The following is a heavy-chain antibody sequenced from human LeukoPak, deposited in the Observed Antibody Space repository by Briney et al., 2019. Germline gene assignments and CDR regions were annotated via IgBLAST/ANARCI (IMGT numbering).Heavy chain of an antibody. D-gene: IGHD6-6*01. CDR3: ARDRGYSSSSKFFDY. CDR1: GYTFTSYG. Sequence: ASVKVSCKASGYTFTSYGISWVRQAPGQGLEWMGWISAYNGNTNYAQKLQGRVTITTDTSTSTAYMELRSLRSDDTAVYYCARDRGYSSSSKFFDYWGQGTLVTVSS. V-gene: IGHV1-18*01. J-gene: IGHJ4*02. CDR2: ISAYNGNT.